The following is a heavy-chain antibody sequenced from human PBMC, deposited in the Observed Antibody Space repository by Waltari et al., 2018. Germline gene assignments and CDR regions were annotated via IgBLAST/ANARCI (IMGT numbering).Heavy chain of an antibody. V-gene: IGHV4-34*01. CDR1: GGSFSGYY. CDR2: INHSGST. D-gene: IGHD3-10*01. J-gene: IGHJ4*02. CDR3: ARTRLWFGERYFDY. Sequence: QVQLQQWGAGLLKPSETLSLTCAVYGGSFSGYYWSWIRQPPGKGLEWIGEINHSGSTNYNPALKSRVTISVDTAKNQFSLKLSSVTAADTAVYYWARTRLWFGERYFDYWGQGTLVTVSS.